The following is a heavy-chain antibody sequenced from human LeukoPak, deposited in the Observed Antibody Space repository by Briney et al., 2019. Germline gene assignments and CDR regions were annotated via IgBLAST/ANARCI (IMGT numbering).Heavy chain of an antibody. CDR1: GGSISSYY. CDR3: ASAPKYGDYYFDY. CDR2: IYYSGST. J-gene: IGHJ4*02. D-gene: IGHD4-17*01. V-gene: IGHV4-59*01. Sequence: SETLSLTCTVSGGSISSYYWSWIRQPPGTGLERLWYIYYSGSTNYNPSLKSRVTISVDTSKNQLSLKLSSVTAADTAVYYCASAPKYGDYYFDYWGQGTLVTVSS.